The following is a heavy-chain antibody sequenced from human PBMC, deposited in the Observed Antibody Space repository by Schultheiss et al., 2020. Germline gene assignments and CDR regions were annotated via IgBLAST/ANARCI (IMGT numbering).Heavy chain of an antibody. Sequence: SATLSLTCAVYGGSFSGYYWSWIRQPPGKGLEWIGEINHSGSTNYNPSLKSRVTISVDTSKNQFSLKLTSVTAADTANYYCARGLCGGDCYIYYDHWGQGTLVTVYS. CDR1: GGSFSGYY. CDR2: INHSGST. V-gene: IGHV4-34*01. CDR3: ARGLCGGDCYIYYDH. J-gene: IGHJ4*02. D-gene: IGHD2-21*02.